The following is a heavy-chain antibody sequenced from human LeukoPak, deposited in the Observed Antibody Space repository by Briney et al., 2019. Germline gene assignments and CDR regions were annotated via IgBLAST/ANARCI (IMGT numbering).Heavy chain of an antibody. CDR1: GFTFSTYW. Sequence: GGSLRLSCAASGFTFSTYWMYWVRQAPGKGLVWVSYINSDGSSTTYVDSVKGRFTTSRDNAKNTLYLQMNSLRAEDTALYYCARGYSSSWVALDYWGQGTLVTVSS. V-gene: IGHV3-74*01. J-gene: IGHJ4*02. CDR2: INSDGSST. D-gene: IGHD6-13*01. CDR3: ARGYSSSWVALDY.